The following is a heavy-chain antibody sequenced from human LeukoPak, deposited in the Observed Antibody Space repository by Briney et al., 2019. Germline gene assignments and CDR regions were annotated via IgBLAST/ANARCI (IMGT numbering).Heavy chain of an antibody. CDR2: IYPGDSDT. D-gene: IGHD3-22*01. J-gene: IGHJ4*02. Sequence: GESLKISCKGSGYSFTSYWIGWVRQMPGKGLEWMGIIYPGDSDTRYSPSFQGQVTISADKSISTAYLQWSSLKASDTAVYYCARGYYDSSGYYYPNDYWGQGTLVTVSS. CDR1: GYSFTSYW. V-gene: IGHV5-51*01. CDR3: ARGYYDSSGYYYPNDY.